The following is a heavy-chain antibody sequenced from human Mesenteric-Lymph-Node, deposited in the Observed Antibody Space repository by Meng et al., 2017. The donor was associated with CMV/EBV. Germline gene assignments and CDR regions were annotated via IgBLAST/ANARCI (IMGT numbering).Heavy chain of an antibody. CDR1: SYNFTSSG. V-gene: IGHV1-18*01. CDR2: IRASNGHT. J-gene: IGHJ4*02. D-gene: IGHD6-13*01. CDR3: ARGSIAAAAPFDY. Sequence: KASSYNFTSSGISWVRQAPGQGLEWMRWIRASNGHTNYPQKFQGRVTVTTDTSTSTAYMELSSLRSEDTAVYYCARGSIAAAAPFDYWGQGTLVTVSS.